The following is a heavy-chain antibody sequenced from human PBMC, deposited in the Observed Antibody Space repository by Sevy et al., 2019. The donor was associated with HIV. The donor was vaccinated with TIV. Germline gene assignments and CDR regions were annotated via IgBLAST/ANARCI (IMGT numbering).Heavy chain of an antibody. Sequence: GGSLRLSCAASGFTFSSYWMHWVRQAPGKGLVWVSRINSDGSSTSYADSVKGRFTISRDNAKNTLYLQMNSLRAEDTAVYYYARGYYYDSSGYYYGESVDYWGQGTLVTVSS. V-gene: IGHV3-74*01. CDR1: GFTFSSYW. D-gene: IGHD3-22*01. CDR3: ARGYYYDSSGYYYGESVDY. CDR2: INSDGSST. J-gene: IGHJ4*02.